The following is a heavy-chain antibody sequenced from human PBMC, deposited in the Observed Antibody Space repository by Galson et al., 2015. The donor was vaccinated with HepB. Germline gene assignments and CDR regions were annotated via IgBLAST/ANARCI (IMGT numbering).Heavy chain of an antibody. J-gene: IGHJ4*02. V-gene: IGHV3-30*03. CDR3: TAGEHPPYYFDY. CDR2: ISYDGSNK. D-gene: IGHD3-16*01. Sequence: SLRLSCAASGFTFSSYGLHWVRQAPGKGLEWVAVISYDGSNKYYADSVKGRFTISRDNSKNTLYLQMNSLRAEDTAVYYCTAGEHPPYYFDYWGQGTLVTVSS. CDR1: GFTFSSYG.